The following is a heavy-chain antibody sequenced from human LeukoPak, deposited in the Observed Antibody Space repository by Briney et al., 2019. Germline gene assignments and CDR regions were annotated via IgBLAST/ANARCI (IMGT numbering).Heavy chain of an antibody. J-gene: IGHJ3*02. CDR3: ARSGGSSSGSLGLWYSDI. D-gene: IGHD6-19*01. Sequence: SETLSLTCTVSGGSISSYFWTWIRQPAGRGLEWIGHIYSSGSFNYSPSLKSRVTMSIDTSKNQLSLKLNSVTAADTAVYYCARSGGSSSGSLGLWYSDIWGQGTMVTVSS. CDR2: IYSSGSF. V-gene: IGHV4-4*07. CDR1: GGSISSYF.